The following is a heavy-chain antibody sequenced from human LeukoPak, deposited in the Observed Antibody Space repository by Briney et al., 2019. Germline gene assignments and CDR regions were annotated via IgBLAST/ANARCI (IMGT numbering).Heavy chain of an antibody. V-gene: IGHV4-4*07. CDR1: GGSISSYY. CDR3: ARDFWSGYSSNWYFDL. CDR2: IYTSGST. Sequence: SETLSLTCTVSGGSISSYYGSWIRQPAGKGLEWIGRIYTSGSTNYNPSLKSRVTISVDTSKNQFSLKLSSVTAADTAVYYCARDFWSGYSSNWYFDLWGRGTLVTVSS. J-gene: IGHJ2*01. D-gene: IGHD3-3*01.